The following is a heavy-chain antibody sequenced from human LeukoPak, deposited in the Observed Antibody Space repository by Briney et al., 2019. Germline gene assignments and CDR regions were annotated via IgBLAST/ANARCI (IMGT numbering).Heavy chain of an antibody. CDR1: GFTFSNYW. CDR3: VRQQLAPL. CDR2: IEEDGTRE. V-gene: IGHV3-7*01. Sequence: PGGSLRLSCAAPGFTFSNYWMSWVRQAPGKGLEWVANIEEDGTREDYVDSVRGRFTVSRDNANNSVYLQMNSLRAEDTAVYYCVRQQLAPLWGQGTLVTVSS. D-gene: IGHD5-24*01. J-gene: IGHJ4*02.